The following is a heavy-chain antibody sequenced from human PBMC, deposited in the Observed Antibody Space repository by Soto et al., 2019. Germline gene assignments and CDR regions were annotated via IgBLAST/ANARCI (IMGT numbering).Heavy chain of an antibody. CDR3: AKVNGYSSGWFDY. J-gene: IGHJ4*02. CDR2: ISGSGGST. D-gene: IGHD6-19*01. CDR1: GFTFSSDA. V-gene: IGHV3-23*01. Sequence: EVQLLESGGGLVQPGGSLRLSCAASGFTFSSDAMSWVRQAPGKGLEWVSAISGSGGSTYYADSVKGRFTISRDNSKNTLYLQMNSLRAEDTAVYYCAKVNGYSSGWFDYWGQGTLFTVSS.